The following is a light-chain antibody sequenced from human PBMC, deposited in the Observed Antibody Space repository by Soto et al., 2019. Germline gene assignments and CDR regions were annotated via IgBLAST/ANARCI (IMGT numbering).Light chain of an antibody. CDR3: CSYTGRHAV. V-gene: IGLV2-23*02. CDR2: EVT. J-gene: IGLJ7*01. Sequence: QSALTQPASVSGSPGQSITISCTGTSGDVGSYNLVSWYQHHPGKAPKLMIYEVTKRPSGVSNRFSGSKSDNTASLTISGLQAEDEADYYCCSYTGRHAVFGGGTQLPSS. CDR1: SGDVGSYNL.